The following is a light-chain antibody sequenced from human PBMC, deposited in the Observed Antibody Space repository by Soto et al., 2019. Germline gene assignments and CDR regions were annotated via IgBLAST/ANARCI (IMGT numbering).Light chain of an antibody. CDR3: QQYYSTHT. V-gene: IGKV4-1*01. Sequence: DIVMTQSPDSLAVSLGERATINCKSSQSVLYSSNNKNYLAWYQQKPGQPPKLLIYWASTRESGVPDRFSGSGSGTDFTHTISSLQAEHVAVYYGQQYYSTHTFGQGTKLEIK. J-gene: IGKJ2*01. CDR1: QSVLYSSNNKNY. CDR2: WAS.